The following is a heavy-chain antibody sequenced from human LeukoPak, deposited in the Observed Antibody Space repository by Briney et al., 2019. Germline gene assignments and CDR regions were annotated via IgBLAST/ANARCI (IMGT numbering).Heavy chain of an antibody. CDR2: IVVGSGNT. J-gene: IGHJ4*02. V-gene: IGHV1-58*02. Sequence: SVKVSCKASGFTFSNSAMQWGRQARGQRLEWIGWIVVGSGNTNYAQKFQKRVTITRDMSTSTAYMELSSLRSEDTAIYYCAVDDMVAFKWGQGTLVTVSS. D-gene: IGHD5-12*01. CDR1: GFTFSNSA. CDR3: AVDDMVAFK.